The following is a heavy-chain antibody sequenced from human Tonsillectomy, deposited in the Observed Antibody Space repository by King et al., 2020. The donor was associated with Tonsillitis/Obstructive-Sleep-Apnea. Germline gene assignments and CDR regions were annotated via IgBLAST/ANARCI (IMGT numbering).Heavy chain of an antibody. Sequence: VQLQQWGAGLLKPSETLSLTCAVYGGSFSGYYWSWIRQPPGKGLEWIGEINHRGSTNYNPSLKSRVTISVDTSKNQFSLKLSSVTAADTAVYYCARGLGAAAGITHQYYLDVWGKGNTVTVSS. CDR1: GGSFSGYY. CDR2: INHRGST. CDR3: ARGLGAAAGITHQYYLDV. J-gene: IGHJ6*03. V-gene: IGHV4-34*01. D-gene: IGHD6-13*01.